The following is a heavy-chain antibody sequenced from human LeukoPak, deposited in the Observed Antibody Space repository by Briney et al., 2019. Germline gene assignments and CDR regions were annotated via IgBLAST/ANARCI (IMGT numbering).Heavy chain of an antibody. CDR2: IWSDGTEK. D-gene: IGHD4-11*01. Sequence: GRSLRLSCAASGFTFSHYGMHWVRQAPGKGLEWVAVIWSDGTEKYYGDAVKGRFTISRDNSRNTVYLQMNSLRGEDTAVYYCANYSNSLGYWGQGTLVTVSS. CDR1: GFTFSHYG. CDR3: ANYSNSLGY. V-gene: IGHV3-33*08. J-gene: IGHJ4*02.